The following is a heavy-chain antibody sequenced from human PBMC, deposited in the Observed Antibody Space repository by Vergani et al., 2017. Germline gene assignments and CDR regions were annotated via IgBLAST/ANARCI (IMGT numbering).Heavy chain of an antibody. CDR2: IHPADSDT. Sequence: EVQLVQSGAEVKKPGESLKISCPISGYSFTNYWIGWVRQMPGKGLEWMGIIHPADSDTRYSPSFQGQVTISVDKSISTAYLQRSSLRASDSAMYYCARVYGRDSSGSKYFDYWGQGTLVTVSS. D-gene: IGHD3-22*01. CDR1: GYSFTNYW. CDR3: ARVYGRDSSGSKYFDY. J-gene: IGHJ4*02. V-gene: IGHV5-51*01.